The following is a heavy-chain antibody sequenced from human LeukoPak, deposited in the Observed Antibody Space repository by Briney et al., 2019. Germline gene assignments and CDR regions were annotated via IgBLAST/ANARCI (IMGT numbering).Heavy chain of an antibody. D-gene: IGHD2/OR15-2a*01. CDR1: GGSISSYY. Sequence: SETLSLTCTVSGGSISSYYWSWIRQPPGKGLEWIGYIYCSGSTNYNPSLKSRVTISVDTSKNQFSLKLSSVTAADTAVYYCARDYLGGFDYWGQGTLVTVSS. CDR3: ARDYLGGFDY. J-gene: IGHJ4*02. V-gene: IGHV4-59*01. CDR2: IYCSGST.